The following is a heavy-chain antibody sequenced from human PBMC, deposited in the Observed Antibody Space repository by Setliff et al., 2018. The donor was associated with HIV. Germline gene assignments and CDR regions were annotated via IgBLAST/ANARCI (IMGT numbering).Heavy chain of an antibody. CDR3: TTSLPWFDP. J-gene: IGHJ5*02. CDR2: ISCDSSSV. V-gene: IGHV3-9*01. Sequence: GGSLRLSCAAAGFTFKDYAMHWVRQVPGKGLEWVSGISCDSSSVAYADSVKGRFTISRDDSKNTLYLQMNSLKTEDTAVYYCTTSLPWFDPWGQGTLVTVSS. CDR1: GFTFKDYA.